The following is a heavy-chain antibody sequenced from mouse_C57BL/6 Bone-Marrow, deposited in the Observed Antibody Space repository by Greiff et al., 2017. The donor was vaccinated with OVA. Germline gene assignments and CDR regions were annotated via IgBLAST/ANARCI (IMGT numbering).Heavy chain of an antibody. CDR1: GYTFTSYW. Sequence: QVQLKQPGAELVMPGASVKLSCKASGYTFTSYWMHWVKQRPGQGLEWIGEIDPSDSYTNYNQKFKGKSTLTVDKSSSTAYMQLSSLTSEDSAVYYCAREGDWYFDVWGTGTTVTVSS. CDR2: IDPSDSYT. CDR3: AREGDWYFDV. J-gene: IGHJ1*03. V-gene: IGHV1-69*01.